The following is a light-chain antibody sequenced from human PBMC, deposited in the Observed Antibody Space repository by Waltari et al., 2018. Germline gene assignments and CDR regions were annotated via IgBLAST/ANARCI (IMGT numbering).Light chain of an antibody. CDR2: EGS. J-gene: IGLJ2*01. CDR1: SSAVGRYNT. V-gene: IGLV2-23*01. CDR3: CSYAGSSTVV. Sequence: QSSLTQPASVYGSPGQSLTTPCTGTSSAVGRYNTVPWYQQHPGKAPKLMIYEGSKRPSGVSNRFSGSKSGNTASLTISGLQAEDEADYYCCSYAGSSTVVFGGGTKLTVL.